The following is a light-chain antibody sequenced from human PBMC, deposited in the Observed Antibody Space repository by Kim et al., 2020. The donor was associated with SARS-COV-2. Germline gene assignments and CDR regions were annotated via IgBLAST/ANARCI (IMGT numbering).Light chain of an antibody. CDR2: DAS. CDR3: QQYDNLPT. V-gene: IGKV1-33*01. CDR1: QDISNY. J-gene: IGKJ5*01. Sequence: AASVGDRVTITCQASQDISNYLNWYQQKPGKAPKHLIYDASNLETGVPSRFSGSGSGTDFTFTISSLQPEDIATYYCQQYDNLPTFGQGTRLEIK.